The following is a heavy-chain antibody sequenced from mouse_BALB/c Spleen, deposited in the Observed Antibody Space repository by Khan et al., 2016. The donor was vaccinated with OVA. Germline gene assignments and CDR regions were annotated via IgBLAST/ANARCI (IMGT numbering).Heavy chain of an antibody. Sequence: VQLQESGPGLVAPSQSLSITCTVSGFSLTSYGVHWVRQPPGKGLEWLGVIWAGGSTNYNSALMSRLSISKDNSKSQGSVKMNRLQTVDTAMYYCSSLEAIWGQGTSLTVSS. J-gene: IGHJ2*02. CDR2: IWAGGST. CDR3: SSLEAI. V-gene: IGHV2-9*02. D-gene: IGHD3-2*02. CDR1: GFSLTSYG.